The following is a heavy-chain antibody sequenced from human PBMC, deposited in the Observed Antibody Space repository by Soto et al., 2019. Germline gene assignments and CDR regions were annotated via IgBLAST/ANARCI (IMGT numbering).Heavy chain of an antibody. CDR2: IYYSGGT. D-gene: IGHD2-2*01. CDR3: ARRSGGDCSSTSCYFSSDYYYYMDV. J-gene: IGHJ6*03. V-gene: IGHV4-39*01. CDR1: GGSISSSSYY. Sequence: SETLSLTCTVSGGSISSSSYYWGWIRQPPGKGLEWIGSIYYSGGTYYNPSLKSRVTISVDTSKNQFSLKLSSVTAADTAVYYCARRSGGDCSSTSCYFSSDYYYYMDVWGKGTTVTVSS.